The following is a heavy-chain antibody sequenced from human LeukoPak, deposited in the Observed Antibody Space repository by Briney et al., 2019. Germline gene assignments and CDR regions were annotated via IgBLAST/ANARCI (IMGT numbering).Heavy chain of an antibody. Sequence: SETLSLTCAVYGGSFSGYYWSWIRQPPGKGLEWIGEINHSGSTNYNPSLKSRVTISVDTSKNQFSLKLSSVTAADTAVYYCARDGYSSTEDWFDPWGQGTLVTVSS. V-gene: IGHV4-34*01. J-gene: IGHJ5*02. CDR1: GGSFSGYY. CDR2: INHSGST. D-gene: IGHD6-13*01. CDR3: ARDGYSSTEDWFDP.